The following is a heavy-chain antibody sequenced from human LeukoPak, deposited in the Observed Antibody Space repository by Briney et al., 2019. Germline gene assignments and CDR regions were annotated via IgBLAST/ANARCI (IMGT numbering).Heavy chain of an antibody. CDR2: ISSSGSTI. V-gene: IGHV3-48*03. D-gene: IGHD2-15*01. CDR3: ARSLRSCSGGSCYSYYFDY. J-gene: IGHJ4*02. Sequence: RSGGSLRLSCAASGITFSSYEMNWVRQAPGKGLEWVSYISSSGSTIYYADSVKGRFTTSRDNAKNSLYLQMNSLRAEDTAVYYCARSLRSCSGGSCYSYYFDYWGQGTLVTVSS. CDR1: GITFSSYE.